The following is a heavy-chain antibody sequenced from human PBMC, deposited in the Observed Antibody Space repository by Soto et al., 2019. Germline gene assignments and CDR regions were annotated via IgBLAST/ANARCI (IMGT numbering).Heavy chain of an antibody. Sequence: PSETLSLTCAVYGGSFSGYYWSWSRQPPGKGLEWIGQINHSGRTNYNPSHKSRVTISVDTSKNQFSLKLSSVTAADTAVYYCARGSITAAPYYFDYWGQGTLVT. J-gene: IGHJ4*02. CDR1: GGSFSGYY. D-gene: IGHD6-13*01. CDR3: ARGSITAAPYYFDY. V-gene: IGHV4-34*01. CDR2: INHSGRT.